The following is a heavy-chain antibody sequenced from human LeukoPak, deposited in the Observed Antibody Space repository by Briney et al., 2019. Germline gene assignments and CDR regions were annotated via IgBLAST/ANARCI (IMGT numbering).Heavy chain of an antibody. CDR2: ISGSGGST. V-gene: IGHV3-23*01. J-gene: IGHJ4*02. CDR3: AKDRARMVRGVTTFDY. Sequence: GGSLRLSCVVSGFTFSSYAMSWVRQAPGKGLEWVSAISGSGGSTYYADSVKGRFTISRDNSKNTLYLQMNSLRAEDTAVYYCAKDRARMVRGVTTFDYWGQGTLVTVSS. D-gene: IGHD3-10*01. CDR1: GFTFSSYA.